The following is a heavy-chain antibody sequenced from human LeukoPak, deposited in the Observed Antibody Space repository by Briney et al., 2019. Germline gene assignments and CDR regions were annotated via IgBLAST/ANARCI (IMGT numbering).Heavy chain of an antibody. V-gene: IGHV3-20*04. CDR3: AKDRLLNCRGDCYIFDY. D-gene: IGHD2-21*02. CDR2: INWNGGST. CDR1: GFTFDDYG. J-gene: IGHJ4*02. Sequence: GGSLRLSCAASGFTFDDYGMSWVRQAPGKGLEWVSGINWNGGSTGYADSVKGRFTISRDNAKNTLYLQVNGLRTEDTAVYYCAKDRLLNCRGDCYIFDYWGQGTVVTVSS.